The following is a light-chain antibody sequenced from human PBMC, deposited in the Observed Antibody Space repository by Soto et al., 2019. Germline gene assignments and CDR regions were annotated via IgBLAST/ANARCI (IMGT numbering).Light chain of an antibody. CDR2: DVS. CDR3: SLYSGSTTLAVV. V-gene: IGLV2-14*01. CDR1: ASDVGGYNS. J-gene: IGLJ2*01. Sequence: QSALTQPASVSGSPGQSITISCTGTASDVGGYNSVSWYQPLPGKAPKLMIYDVSNRPSGGCTRFSVSKSGSTASLTISGLQAEDEADYYCSLYSGSTTLAVVFGGGTKVTVL.